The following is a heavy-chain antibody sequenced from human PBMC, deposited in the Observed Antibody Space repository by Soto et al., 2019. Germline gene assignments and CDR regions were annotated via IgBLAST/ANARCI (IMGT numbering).Heavy chain of an antibody. V-gene: IGHV1-69*01. Sequence: QVQLVQSGAEVRKPGSSVKVSCKASGGTYNTFAISWVRQAPGQGLEWMGGIIPVLGPASYAQKFQGRVTIPAEYPTSTADLELTSLRSEDTVVYYCGRAAKRYFDYWGQGTLVTVS. CDR3: GRAAKRYFDY. CDR2: IIPVLGPA. CDR1: GGTYNTFA. J-gene: IGHJ4*02.